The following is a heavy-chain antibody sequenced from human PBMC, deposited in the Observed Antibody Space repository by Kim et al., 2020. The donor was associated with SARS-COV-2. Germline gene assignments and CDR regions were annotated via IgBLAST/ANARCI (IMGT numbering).Heavy chain of an antibody. CDR3: ARGGIAAAVIP. J-gene: IGHJ5*02. Sequence: TNYAQKFQGRVTMTRDTSISTAYMELSRLRSDDTAVYYCARGGIAAAVIPWGQGTLVTVSS. D-gene: IGHD6-13*01. V-gene: IGHV1-2*02. CDR2: T.